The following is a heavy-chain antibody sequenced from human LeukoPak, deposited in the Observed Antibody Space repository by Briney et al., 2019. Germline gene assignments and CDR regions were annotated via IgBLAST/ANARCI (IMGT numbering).Heavy chain of an antibody. V-gene: IGHV3-23*01. J-gene: IGHJ6*04. D-gene: IGHD3-10*01. CDR2: ISRSGVAT. CDR1: GFTFTSFA. CDR3: AKAIFSGITMVRGVLMDV. Sequence: PGGTLRLSCAASGFTFTSFAMSWVRQAPGKGLEWVSTISRSGVATYYANSVKGRFTISRDNSKNTLYLQMNSLRAEDTAVYYCAKAIFSGITMVRGVLMDVWGKGTTVTVSS.